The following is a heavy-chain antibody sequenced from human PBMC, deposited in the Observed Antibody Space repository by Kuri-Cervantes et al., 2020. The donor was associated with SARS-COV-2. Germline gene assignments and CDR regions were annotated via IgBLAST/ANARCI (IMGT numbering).Heavy chain of an antibody. CDR3: AKALSPAMIYDAFDI. CDR2: ISWNSNNI. J-gene: IGHJ3*02. V-gene: IGHV3-9*03. D-gene: IGHD3-10*01. Sequence: SLKISCAASGFTFDDYAMHWVRQAPGKGLEWVSGISWNSNNIDYVDSVKGRFTISRDNAKNSLFLQMNSLRAEDMALYYCAKALSPAMIYDAFDIWGQGTMVTVSS. CDR1: GFTFDDYA.